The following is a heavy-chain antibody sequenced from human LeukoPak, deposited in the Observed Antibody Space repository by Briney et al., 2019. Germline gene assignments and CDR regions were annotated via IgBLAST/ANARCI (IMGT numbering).Heavy chain of an antibody. CDR2: ISGNGGHI. CDR3: ARDCDYVNTSGMPCY. Sequence: PGGSLRLSCAASGFSFSIYAMIWVRQAPGKGLEWVSVISGNGGHIDYADSVKGRFTISRDDSKNMLYLHMSSLRADDTAVYYCARDCDYVNTSGMPCYWGQGTLVTVSS. J-gene: IGHJ4*02. V-gene: IGHV3-23*01. CDR1: GFSFSIYA. D-gene: IGHD4-17*01.